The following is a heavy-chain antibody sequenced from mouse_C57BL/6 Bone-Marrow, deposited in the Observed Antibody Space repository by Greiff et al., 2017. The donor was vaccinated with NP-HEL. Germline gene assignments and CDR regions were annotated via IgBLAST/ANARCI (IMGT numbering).Heavy chain of an antibody. CDR1: GFSLTSYG. D-gene: IGHD5-5*01. V-gene: IGHV2-5*01. Sequence: VQGVESGPGLVQPSQSLSITCTVSGFSLTSYGVHWVRQSPGKGLEWMGVIWRGGSTDYKAAFQSRLSITTDNSKSQVFFKMNRLQAGDTAIYYCAKLPLPRKDYWGQGTSVTVSS. CDR2: IWRGGST. J-gene: IGHJ4*01. CDR3: AKLPLPRKDY.